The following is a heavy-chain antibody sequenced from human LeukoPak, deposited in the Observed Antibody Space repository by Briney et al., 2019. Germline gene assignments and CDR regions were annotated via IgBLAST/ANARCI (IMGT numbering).Heavy chain of an antibody. CDR2: INPSSGGT. D-gene: IGHD3-10*01. J-gene: IGHJ4*02. Sequence: ALVKVSCKVSGYTFTGYYLHWVRQAPGQGLEWMGRINPSSGGTNYAQKFQGRVTMTRDTSINTAYMDLSSLRSDDTAVYYCTRGPSGSDYWGQGTLVTVSS. V-gene: IGHV1-2*06. CDR1: GYTFTGYY. CDR3: TRGPSGSDY.